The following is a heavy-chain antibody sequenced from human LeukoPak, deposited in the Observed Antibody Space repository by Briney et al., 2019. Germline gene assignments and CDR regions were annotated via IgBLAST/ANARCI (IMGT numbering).Heavy chain of an antibody. Sequence: GGSLRLSCAASGFTFSSYEMNWVRQAPGKGLEWVANIKQDGSETYYVDSVKGRFIMSRDNAKNSLYLQMNSLRAEDTALYYCARDGYNLGVVGYFDYWGQGSLVTVSS. CDR2: IKQDGSET. CDR1: GFTFSSYE. V-gene: IGHV3-7*03. CDR3: ARDGYNLGVVGYFDY. D-gene: IGHD5-24*01. J-gene: IGHJ4*02.